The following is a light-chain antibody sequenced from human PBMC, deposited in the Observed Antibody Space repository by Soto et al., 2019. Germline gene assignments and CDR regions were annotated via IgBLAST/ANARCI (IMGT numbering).Light chain of an antibody. CDR3: QNYNSAPLT. CDR2: GVS. CDR1: QAIGNY. J-gene: IGKJ4*01. V-gene: IGKV1-27*01. Sequence: DIQMTQSPSSLSASVGDRVTITCRASQAIGNYLAWYQLKPGKGPKLLIFGVSTLESGVPSRFSGSGSGTDFTLTISSLQPEDLATYYCQNYNSAPLTFGGGTKVEIK.